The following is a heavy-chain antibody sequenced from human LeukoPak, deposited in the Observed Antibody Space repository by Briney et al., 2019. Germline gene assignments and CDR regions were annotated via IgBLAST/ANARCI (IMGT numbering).Heavy chain of an antibody. CDR2: IYYSGST. Sequence: SETLSLTCTVSGGSISSYYWSWIRQPPGKGLEWIGYIYYSGSTNYNPSLKSRVTISVDTSKNQFSLKLSSVTAADTAVYYCARSPHMVRGVIISQTFYFDYWGQGTLVTVSS. J-gene: IGHJ4*02. D-gene: IGHD3-10*01. CDR3: ARSPHMVRGVIISQTFYFDY. CDR1: GGSISSYY. V-gene: IGHV4-59*01.